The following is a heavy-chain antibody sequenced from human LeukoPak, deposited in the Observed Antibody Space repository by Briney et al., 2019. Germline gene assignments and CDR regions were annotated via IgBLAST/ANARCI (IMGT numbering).Heavy chain of an antibody. CDR2: INPNSGGT. CDR3: ARDGVAARHCYYYYMDV. Sequence: ASVKVSCKASGYTFTGYYMHWVRQAPGQGLEWMGWINPNSGGTNYAQKFQGRVTMTRDTSISTAYMELSRLRSDDTAVYYCARDGVAARHCYYYYMDVWGKGTTVTVSS. D-gene: IGHD6-6*01. CDR1: GYTFTGYY. V-gene: IGHV1-2*02. J-gene: IGHJ6*03.